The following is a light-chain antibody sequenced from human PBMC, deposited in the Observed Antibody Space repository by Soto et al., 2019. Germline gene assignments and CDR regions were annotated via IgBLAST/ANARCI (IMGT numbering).Light chain of an antibody. V-gene: IGKV1-39*01. J-gene: IGKJ1*01. CDR1: QSISSY. Sequence: DIQMTQSPSSLSASVGDRVTITCRASQSISSYLNWYQQKPGKAPKLLIYAASSLQSGVPSRFSGTGSGTDFTLTISSLEPEDFAVYYCQQRSNWPRTFGQGTKVVIK. CDR2: AAS. CDR3: QQRSNWPRT.